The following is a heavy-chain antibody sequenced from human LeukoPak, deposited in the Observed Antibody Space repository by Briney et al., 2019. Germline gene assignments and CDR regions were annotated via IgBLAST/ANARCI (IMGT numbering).Heavy chain of an antibody. CDR3: AKDIRAGSRDGYTLFDY. CDR2: ISGDGGST. D-gene: IGHD5-24*01. Sequence: GGSLRLSCAASGFTFDDYGMHWVRQAPGKGLEWVSLISGDGGSTYYADSVKGRFTISRDNSKNSLYLQMNSLRTEDTALYYCAKDIRAGSRDGYTLFDYWGQGTLVTVSS. V-gene: IGHV3-43*02. J-gene: IGHJ4*02. CDR1: GFTFDDYG.